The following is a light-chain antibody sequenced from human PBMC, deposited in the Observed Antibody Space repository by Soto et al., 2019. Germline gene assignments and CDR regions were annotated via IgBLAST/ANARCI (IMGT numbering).Light chain of an antibody. V-gene: IGKV4-1*01. CDR1: QSVLYSSNNKNY. Sequence: DIVITQSPEPLAVSLGERATINCKSSQSVLYSSNNKNYLNWYQQKPGQPPKLLIYWASIRESGVPDRFSGSGSGTDFTLTISRVQAEDVAVYYCRQYYDSPLTSGQRTRLEI. CDR2: WAS. CDR3: RQYYDSPLT. J-gene: IGKJ5*01.